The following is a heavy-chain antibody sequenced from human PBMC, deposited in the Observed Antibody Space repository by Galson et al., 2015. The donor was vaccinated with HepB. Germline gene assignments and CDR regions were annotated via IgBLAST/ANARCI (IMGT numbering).Heavy chain of an antibody. V-gene: IGHV3-30*02. Sequence: SLRLSCAASGFAFSGYAMHWVRQAPPKGLEWVAYISYDETTKHYADSVKGRFTISRDNSKDTLYLQLNSLRTEDTAVYYCATVAWVVTSGFDIWGQGTMVTVSS. CDR1: GFAFSGYA. CDR2: ISYDETTK. J-gene: IGHJ3*02. CDR3: ATVAWVVTSGFDI. D-gene: IGHD4-23*01.